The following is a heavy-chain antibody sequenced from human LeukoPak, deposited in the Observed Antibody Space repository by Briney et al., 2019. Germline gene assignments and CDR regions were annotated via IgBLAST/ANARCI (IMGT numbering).Heavy chain of an antibody. CDR1: GGSFSGYY. D-gene: IGHD6-13*01. V-gene: IGHV4-34*01. J-gene: IGHJ4*02. Sequence: SETLSLTCAVYGGSFSGYYWSWIRQPSGKGLEWIGEINHSGSTNYHPSLKSRVTISVDTSKNQFSLKLSSVTAADTAVYYCARGAAGQFDYWGQGTLVTVSS. CDR2: INHSGST. CDR3: ARGAAGQFDY.